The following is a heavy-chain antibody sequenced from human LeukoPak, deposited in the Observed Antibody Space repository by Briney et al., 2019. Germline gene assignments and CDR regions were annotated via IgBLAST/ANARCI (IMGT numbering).Heavy chain of an antibody. V-gene: IGHV3-30*04. D-gene: IGHD2-2*02. Sequence: PGRSLRLSCAASGFTFSSYAMHWVRQAPGKGLEWVAVISYDGSNKYYADSVKGRFTISRDNSKNTLYLQMNSLRAEDTAVYYCARTGCSSTGCYKYYFDYWGQGTLVTVSS. CDR1: GFTFSSYA. CDR3: ARTGCSSTGCYKYYFDY. J-gene: IGHJ4*02. CDR2: ISYDGSNK.